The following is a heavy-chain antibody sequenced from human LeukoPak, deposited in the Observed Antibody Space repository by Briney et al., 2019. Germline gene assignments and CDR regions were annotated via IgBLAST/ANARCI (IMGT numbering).Heavy chain of an antibody. J-gene: IGHJ4*02. CDR3: ARSLFELDILVGY. V-gene: IGHV3-33*01. Sequence: PGGSLRLSCAASGFTFSSYGMHWVRQAPGKGLEWVAVIWYDGSNKYYAGSVKGRFTISRDNAKNSLYLHMHSLRAEDTAVYYCARSLFELDILVGYWGQGTLVTVSS. CDR1: GFTFSSYG. D-gene: IGHD2-21*01. CDR2: IWYDGSNK.